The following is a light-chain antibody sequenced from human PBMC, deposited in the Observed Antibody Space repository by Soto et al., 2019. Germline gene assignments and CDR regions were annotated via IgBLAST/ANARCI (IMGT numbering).Light chain of an antibody. CDR1: QSVSSY. V-gene: IGKV3-11*01. J-gene: IGKJ2*01. CDR2: DAS. Sequence: EIVLTQSPATLSLSPGERATLSCRASQSVSSYLAWYQQKPGQAPRLLIYDASNRATGIPARFSGGGSGTEFTLTISSLQSEDVSVYFCQHYNFWPHTFGQGTKVDIK. CDR3: QHYNFWPHT.